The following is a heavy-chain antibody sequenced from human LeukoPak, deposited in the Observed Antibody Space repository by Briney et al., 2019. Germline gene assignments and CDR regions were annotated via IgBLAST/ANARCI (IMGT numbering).Heavy chain of an antibody. Sequence: PSETLSLTCTVSGGSISSSSYYWGWIRQSPGEGLEWIGSIYYSGSTYYNPSLKSRVTISVDTSKNQFSLKLSSLTAADTAVYYCARHQSIAVAARLEYRGQGTLVTVSS. V-gene: IGHV4-39*01. CDR3: ARHQSIAVAARLEY. CDR1: GGSISSSSYY. J-gene: IGHJ4*02. D-gene: IGHD6-19*01. CDR2: IYYSGST.